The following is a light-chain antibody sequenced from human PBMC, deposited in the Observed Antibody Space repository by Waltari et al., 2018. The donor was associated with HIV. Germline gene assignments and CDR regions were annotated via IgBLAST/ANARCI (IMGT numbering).Light chain of an antibody. CDR3: CSYAGSSTWV. Sequence: QSALTQPASVSGSPGQSITISCTGTSSDVGIYNLVSWYQQHPGKAPKLMIYEVNKRPSGVSNRFSGSKSGNTASLTISGLQTEDEADYYCCSYAGSSTWVFGGGTKLTVL. CDR2: EVN. J-gene: IGLJ3*02. V-gene: IGLV2-23*02. CDR1: SSDVGIYNL.